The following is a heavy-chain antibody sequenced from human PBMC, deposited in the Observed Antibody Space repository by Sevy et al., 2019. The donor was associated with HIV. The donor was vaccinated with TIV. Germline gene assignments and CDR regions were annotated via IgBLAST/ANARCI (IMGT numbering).Heavy chain of an antibody. CDR2: ISSSGSTI. V-gene: IGHV3-48*03. CDR3: ARAYYDYVWGSYRPHNDAFDI. D-gene: IGHD3-16*02. CDR1: GFTFSSYE. J-gene: IGHJ3*02. Sequence: GSLRLSCAASGFTFSSYEMNWVHQAPGKGLEWVSYISSSGSTIYYADSVKGRFTISRDNAKNSLYLQMNSLRAEDTAVYYCARAYYDYVWGSYRPHNDAFDIWGQGTMVTVSS.